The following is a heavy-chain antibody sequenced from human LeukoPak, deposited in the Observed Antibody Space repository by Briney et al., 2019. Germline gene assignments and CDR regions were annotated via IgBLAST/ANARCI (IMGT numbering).Heavy chain of an antibody. CDR3: ATTMVRGVVFDY. Sequence: SETLSLTCTVSGGSISSGGYYWSWIRQHPGKGLEWIGYIYYSGSTYYNPSLKSRVTISADTSKNQFSLKLSSVTAADTDVYYYATTMVRGVVFDYWGQGTLVTVSS. J-gene: IGHJ4*02. V-gene: IGHV4-31*03. CDR1: GGSISSGGYY. D-gene: IGHD3-10*01. CDR2: IYYSGST.